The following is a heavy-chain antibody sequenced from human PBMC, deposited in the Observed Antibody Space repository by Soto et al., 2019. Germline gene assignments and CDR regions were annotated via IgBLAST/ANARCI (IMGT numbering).Heavy chain of an antibody. V-gene: IGHV4-59*01. CDR1: GGSISSYY. D-gene: IGHD2-2*01. J-gene: IGHJ5*02. CDR2: IYYSGST. CDR3: AREASTSPNWFDP. Sequence: QVQLQESGPGLVEPSETLSLTCTVSGGSISSYYWSWIRQPPGKGLEWIGYIYYSGSTNYNPSLKSRVTISVDTSKNQFSLKLSSVTAADTAVYYCAREASTSPNWFDPWGQGTLVTVSS.